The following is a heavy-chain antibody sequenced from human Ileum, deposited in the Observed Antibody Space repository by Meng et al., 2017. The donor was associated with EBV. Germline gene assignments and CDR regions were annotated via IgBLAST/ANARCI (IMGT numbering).Heavy chain of an antibody. Sequence: HVAKSGLDENRPGALVNRACTASGFSFVAYAMHWVSQAPGQGLEWMGWINTLNGNTEYSQKFQGSVTITSDTSASTVYMELHSLRSQDTAVYYCARRASQGVDPWGQGTLVTVSS. CDR3: ARRASQGVDP. CDR1: GFSFVAYA. V-gene: IGHV1-3*04. J-gene: IGHJ5*02. CDR2: INTLNGNT.